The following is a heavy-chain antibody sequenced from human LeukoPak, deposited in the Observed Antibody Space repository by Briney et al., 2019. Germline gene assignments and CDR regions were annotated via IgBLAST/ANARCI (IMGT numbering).Heavy chain of an antibody. CDR2: IIPILGIA. CDR3: ARDLGYCSSTSCPPDY. J-gene: IGHJ4*02. CDR1: GGTFSSYT. V-gene: IGHV1-69*04. Sequence: SAKVSCKASGGTFSSYTISWVRQAPGQGLEWMGRIIPILGIANYAQKFQGRVTITADKSTSTAYMELSSLRSEDTAVYYCARDLGYCSSTSCPPDYWGQGTLVTVSS. D-gene: IGHD2-2*01.